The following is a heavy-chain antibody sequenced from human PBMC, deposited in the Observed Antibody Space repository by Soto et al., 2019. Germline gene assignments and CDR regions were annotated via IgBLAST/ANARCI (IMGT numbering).Heavy chain of an antibody. CDR1: GFTFSSYG. V-gene: IGHV3-30*18. Sequence: QVQLVESGGGVVQPGRSLRLSCAASGFTFSSYGMHWVRQAPGKGLEWVAVISYDGSNKYYADSVKGRFTISRDNSKNTLYLQMNSLRAEDTAVYYCAKDGSVGSYFLGYYYYGMDVWGQGTTVTVSS. CDR3: AKDGSVGSYFLGYYYYGMDV. CDR2: ISYDGSNK. J-gene: IGHJ6*02. D-gene: IGHD1-26*01.